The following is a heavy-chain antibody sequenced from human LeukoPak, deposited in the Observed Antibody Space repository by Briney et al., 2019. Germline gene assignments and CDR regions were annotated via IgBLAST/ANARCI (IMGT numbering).Heavy chain of an antibody. CDR3: ARLHYDSTGSDS. J-gene: IGHJ5*01. V-gene: IGHV4-34*01. Sequence: SETLSLTCAVYGGSFRGYYWSWIRQPPGKGLEWIGEINHSGSTNYNPSLKSRVTISVDTSKNQFSLKLSSVTAADTAVYYCARLHYDSTGSDSWGQGTLVTVSS. D-gene: IGHD3-22*01. CDR2: INHSGST. CDR1: GGSFRGYY.